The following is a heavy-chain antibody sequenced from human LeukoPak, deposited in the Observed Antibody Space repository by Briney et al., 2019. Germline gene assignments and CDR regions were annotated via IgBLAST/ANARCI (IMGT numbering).Heavy chain of an antibody. CDR3: AKVPITRYSSGNFDY. J-gene: IGHJ4*02. CDR2: ISGSGGST. V-gene: IGHV3-23*01. D-gene: IGHD6-19*01. Sequence: GGSLRLSCAASGFTLSSYAMSWVRQAPGKGLEWVSAISGSGGSTYYADSVKGRFTISRDNSKNTLYLQMNSLRAEDTAVYYCAKVPITRYSSGNFDYWGQGTLVTVSS. CDR1: GFTLSSYA.